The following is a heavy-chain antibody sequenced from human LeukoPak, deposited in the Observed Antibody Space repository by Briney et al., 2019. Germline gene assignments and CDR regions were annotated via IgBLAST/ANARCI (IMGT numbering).Heavy chain of an antibody. D-gene: IGHD3-9*01. CDR2: TNTNTGNP. V-gene: IGHV7-4-1*02. CDR3: ARDPKPKHYDILTGYYKRDYYYYYMDV. Sequence: ASVKVSCKASGYTFTSYGISWVRQAPGQGLEWMGWTNTNTGNPTYAQGFTGRFVFSLDTSVSTAYLQISSLKAEDTAVYYCARDPKPKHYDILTGYYKRDYYYYYMDVWGKGTTVTVSS. J-gene: IGHJ6*03. CDR1: GYTFTSYG.